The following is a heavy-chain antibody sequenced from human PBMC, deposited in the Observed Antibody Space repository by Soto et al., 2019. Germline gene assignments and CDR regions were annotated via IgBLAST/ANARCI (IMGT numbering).Heavy chain of an antibody. Sequence: QVQLVQSGAEVKKPGSSVKVSCKASGGTFSRYGINWVRQAPGHGLEWMGGIIPLFGTANYAQKFQGRVTITADESTSPAHMELRSLRSEDTAVYYCARDYGHDCSGGNCYFYFWGQGTLVTVSS. CDR1: GGTFSRYG. D-gene: IGHD2-15*01. CDR2: IIPLFGTA. V-gene: IGHV1-69*01. J-gene: IGHJ4*02. CDR3: ARDYGHDCSGGNCYFYF.